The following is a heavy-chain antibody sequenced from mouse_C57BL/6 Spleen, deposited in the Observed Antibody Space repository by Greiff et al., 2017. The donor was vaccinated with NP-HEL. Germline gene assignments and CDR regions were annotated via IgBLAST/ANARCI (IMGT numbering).Heavy chain of an antibody. CDR3: ARDGGYYYGSSPWYFDV. J-gene: IGHJ1*03. CDR2: ISDGGSYT. D-gene: IGHD1-1*01. V-gene: IGHV5-4*01. Sequence: LEWVATISDGGSYTYYPDNVKGRSTISRDNAKNNLYLQMSHLKSEDTAMYYCARDGGYYYGSSPWYFDVWGTGTTVTVSS.